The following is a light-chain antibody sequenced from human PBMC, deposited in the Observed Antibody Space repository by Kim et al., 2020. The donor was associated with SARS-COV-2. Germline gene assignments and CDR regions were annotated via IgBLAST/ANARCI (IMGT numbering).Light chain of an antibody. V-gene: IGLV3-1*01. CDR2: QDS. J-gene: IGLJ3*02. CDR1: KLGDKY. CDR3: QAWDSSTAWRV. Sequence: PGQTASITCSGDKLGDKYACWYQQKPGQSPVLVIYQDSKRPSGIPERFSGSNSGNTATLTISGTQAMDEADYYCQAWDSSTAWRVFGGGTQLTVL.